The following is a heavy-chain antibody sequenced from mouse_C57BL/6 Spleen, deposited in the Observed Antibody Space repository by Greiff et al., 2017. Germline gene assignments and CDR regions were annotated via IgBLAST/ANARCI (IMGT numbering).Heavy chain of an antibody. CDR2: IWSGCST. CDR1: GFSLTGYG. D-gene: IGHD4-1*01. CDR3: ATGTPFDY. V-gene: IGHV2-2*01. Sequence: QVQLQQSGPGLVQPSQCLSITCTASGFSLTGYGVHWVRQSPGKGLEWLGVIWSGCSTDYNAADISRLTIRKDNSKRQVFFKMNSLQADDTAIYYCATGTPFDYWGQGTTLTVSS. J-gene: IGHJ2*01.